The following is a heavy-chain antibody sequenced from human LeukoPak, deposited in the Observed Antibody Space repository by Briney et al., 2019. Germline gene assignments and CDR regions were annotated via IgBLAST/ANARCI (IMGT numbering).Heavy chain of an antibody. V-gene: IGHV3-73*01. CDR3: ARDSSSEGPLDY. J-gene: IGHJ4*02. Sequence: PGGSLRLSCAASGFTFSASAVHWVRQASGKGLEWIGRIRSKANNYATAYAGSLKGRFTVSRDDSKNTAYLQMNSLKTEDSAVYFCARDSSSEGPLDYWGQGTLDAVSS. CDR2: IRSKANNYAT. CDR1: GFTFSASA. D-gene: IGHD6-6*01.